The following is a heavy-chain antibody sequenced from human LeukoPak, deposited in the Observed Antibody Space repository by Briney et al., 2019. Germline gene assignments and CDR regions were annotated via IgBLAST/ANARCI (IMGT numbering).Heavy chain of an antibody. CDR2: INHSGST. Sequence: PSETLSLTCSVSGGSISSTHYYWSWIRQPPGKGLEWIGEINHSGSTNYNPSLKSRVTISVDTSKNQFSLKLSSVTAADTAVYYCARHAYGSGNDYWGQGTLVTVSS. CDR1: GGSISSTHYY. CDR3: ARHAYGSGNDY. V-gene: IGHV4-39*01. D-gene: IGHD3-10*01. J-gene: IGHJ4*02.